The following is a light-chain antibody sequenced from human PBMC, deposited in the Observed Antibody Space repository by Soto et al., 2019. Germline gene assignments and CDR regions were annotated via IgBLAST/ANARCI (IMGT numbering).Light chain of an antibody. CDR3: QLSYSSPPYT. CDR1: QDIDSY. CDR2: GAS. Sequence: DIQMTQSPCSLSASVGDRVTITCRASQDIDSYLNWYQQKPGKAPNLLIYGASSLHSGVPSRFSGSGSGTDFTLTISSLQPEDFATYYCQLSYSSPPYTFGQGTKLEI. V-gene: IGKV1-39*01. J-gene: IGKJ2*01.